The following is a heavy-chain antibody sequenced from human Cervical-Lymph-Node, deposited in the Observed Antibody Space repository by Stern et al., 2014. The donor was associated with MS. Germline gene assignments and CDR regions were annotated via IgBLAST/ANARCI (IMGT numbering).Heavy chain of an antibody. CDR3: ATPSTVTVGGMDV. CDR2: IIPIFGTP. V-gene: IGHV1-69*01. Sequence: QVQLVQSGAEVKKPGSSVKVSCKASGGTFSTQAINWVRQAPGQGLEWVGGIIPIFGTPNYAQKVQDRFTITADESTSTAYMDLNSLRSEDTAVYYCATPSTVTVGGMDVWGQGTTVTVSS. CDR1: GGTFSTQA. D-gene: IGHD4-17*01. J-gene: IGHJ6*02.